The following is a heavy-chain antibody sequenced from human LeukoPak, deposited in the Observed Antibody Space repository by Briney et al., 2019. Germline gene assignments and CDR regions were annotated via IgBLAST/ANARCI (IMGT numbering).Heavy chain of an antibody. Sequence: SETLSLTCTVSGGSISSSSYYWGWIRQPPGKGLEWIGSIYYSGSTYYNPSLKSRVTISVDTSKNQFSLKLSSVTAADTTVYYCARSHIVAVTGFAFDIWGQGTLVTVSS. CDR3: ARSHIVAVTGFAFDI. V-gene: IGHV4-39*01. CDR1: GGSISSSSYY. CDR2: IYYSGST. D-gene: IGHD2-21*02. J-gene: IGHJ3*02.